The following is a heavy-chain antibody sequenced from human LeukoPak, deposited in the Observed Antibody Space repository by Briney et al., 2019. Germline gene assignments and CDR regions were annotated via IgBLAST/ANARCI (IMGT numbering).Heavy chain of an antibody. CDR2: ISGSGGST. Sequence: GGSLRLSCAASGFTFSSYAVSWVRQAPGKGLEWVSAISGSGGSTYYADSVKGRFTISRDNSKNTLYLQMNSLRAEDTAVYYCAKGGSGYYYGSGSYFSDYWGQGTLVTVSS. CDR1: GFTFSSYA. J-gene: IGHJ4*02. CDR3: AKGGSGYYYGSGSYFSDY. D-gene: IGHD3-10*01. V-gene: IGHV3-23*01.